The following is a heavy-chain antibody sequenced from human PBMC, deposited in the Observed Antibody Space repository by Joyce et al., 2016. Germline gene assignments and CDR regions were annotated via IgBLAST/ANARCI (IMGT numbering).Heavy chain of an antibody. V-gene: IGHV3-48*04. CDR3: AVRAGTYSFDC. CDR1: GLTFSDYS. CDR2: INSGSSSI. D-gene: IGHD1-1*01. J-gene: IGHJ4*02. Sequence: EVQLVESGGGLVQPGGSLRFSCVASGLTFSDYSMNWVRQAPGKGLEGVSYINSGSSSIYYADSVKGRYTIARDNAKNSLYLQMNSLGAEDTAVYYCAVRAGTYSFDCWGQGTLVTVSS.